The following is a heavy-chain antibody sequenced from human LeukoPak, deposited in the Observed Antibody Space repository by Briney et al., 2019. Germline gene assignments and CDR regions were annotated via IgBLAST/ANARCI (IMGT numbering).Heavy chain of an antibody. J-gene: IGHJ6*04. CDR2: INPIFGTA. CDR3: ARDRASSSSPYYYYYYGMDV. V-gene: IGHV1-69*06. CDR1: GGTFSSYA. Sequence: SVKVPCKASGGTFSSYAISWVRQAPGQGLEWMGGINPIFGTANYAQKFQGRVTITADKSTSTAYMELSSLRSEDTAVYYCARDRASSSSPYYYYYYGMDVWGKGTTVTVSS. D-gene: IGHD6-13*01.